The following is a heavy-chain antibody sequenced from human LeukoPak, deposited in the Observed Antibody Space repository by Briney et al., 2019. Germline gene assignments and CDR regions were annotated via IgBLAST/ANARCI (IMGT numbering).Heavy chain of an antibody. V-gene: IGHV3-74*01. J-gene: IGHJ6*03. Sequence: GGSLRLSCAASGFTFSSYVMHWVRQGPGKGLEWVSHINGDGNTPSYADFVKGRFTISRDNAKNTVYLEMSSLRAEDTAVYYCTRVEETATTAAIIRKYSYYYYYMDVWGKGNTVTVSS. CDR3: TRVEETATTAAIIRKYSYYYYYMDV. D-gene: IGHD4-11*01. CDR1: GFTFSSYV. CDR2: INGDGNTP.